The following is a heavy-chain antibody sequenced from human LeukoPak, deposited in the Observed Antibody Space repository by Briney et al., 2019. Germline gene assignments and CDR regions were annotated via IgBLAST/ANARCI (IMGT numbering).Heavy chain of an antibody. CDR3: ARSRGRYCSGGSCYSDFDY. CDR2: IIPIFGTA. V-gene: IGHV1-69*13. Sequence: SVKVSFKASGGTFSSYAISWVRQAPGQGLEWMGGIIPIFGTANYAQKFQGRVTITADESTSTAYMELSSLRSEDTAVYYCARSRGRYCSGGSCYSDFDYWGQGTLVTVSS. CDR1: GGTFSSYA. J-gene: IGHJ4*02. D-gene: IGHD2-15*01.